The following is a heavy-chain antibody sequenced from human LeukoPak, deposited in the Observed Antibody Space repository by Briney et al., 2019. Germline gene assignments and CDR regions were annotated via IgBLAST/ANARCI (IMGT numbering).Heavy chain of an antibody. V-gene: IGHV3-21*01. D-gene: IGHD6-6*01. CDR2: ISSGGGYI. CDR1: GFTFSSYS. CDR3: ASLEYSSAYFDS. Sequence: GGSLRLSCAASGFTFSSYSMHWVRQAPGKGLEWVSSISSGGGYIYYADSVKGRFTISRDNAENSLSLQMNSLRAEATAVYYCASLEYSSAYFDSWGQGALVTVSS. J-gene: IGHJ4*01.